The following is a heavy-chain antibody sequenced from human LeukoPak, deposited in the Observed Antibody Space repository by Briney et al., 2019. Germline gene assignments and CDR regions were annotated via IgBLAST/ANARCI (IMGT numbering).Heavy chain of an antibody. CDR3: AREEVLIAAPDY. CDR1: GYTFTGYY. D-gene: IGHD6-13*01. J-gene: IGHJ4*02. CDR2: INPNSGGT. Sequence: ASVKVSCKASGYTFTGYYMHWVRQAPGQGLEWMGWINPNSGGTNYAQKFQGRVTMTRDTSISTAYMELSRLRSDDTAVYYCAREEVLIAAPDYWGQGTLVTVSS. V-gene: IGHV1-2*02.